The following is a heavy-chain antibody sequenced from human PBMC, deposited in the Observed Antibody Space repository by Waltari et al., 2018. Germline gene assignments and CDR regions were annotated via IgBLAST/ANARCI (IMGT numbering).Heavy chain of an antibody. D-gene: IGHD5-12*01. CDR3: ARVSEMATIQGYFDY. Sequence: QVQLVQSGAEVKKPGASVKVSCKASGYTFTSFGISWVRQAPGQGLEWLGWIIPIFGTANYAQKFQGRVTITADESTSTAYMELSSLRSEDTAVYYCARVSEMATIQGYFDYWGQGTLVTVSS. CDR1: GYTFTSFG. CDR2: IIPIFGTA. J-gene: IGHJ4*02. V-gene: IGHV1-69*13.